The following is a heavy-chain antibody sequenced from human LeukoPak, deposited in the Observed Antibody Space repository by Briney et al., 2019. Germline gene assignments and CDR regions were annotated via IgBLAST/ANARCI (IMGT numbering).Heavy chain of an antibody. D-gene: IGHD2-15*01. CDR2: IIPIFGTA. CDR1: GGTFSSHA. J-gene: IGHJ5*02. V-gene: IGHV1-69*13. CDR3: ARGVVVAATPGLPNNWFDP. Sequence: SVKLSCKASGGTFSSHAISWVRQAPAQGLEWMGGIIPIFGTANYAQKFQGRVTITADESTSTAYMELSSLRSEDTAVYYCARGVVVAATPGLPNNWFDPWGQGTLVTVSS.